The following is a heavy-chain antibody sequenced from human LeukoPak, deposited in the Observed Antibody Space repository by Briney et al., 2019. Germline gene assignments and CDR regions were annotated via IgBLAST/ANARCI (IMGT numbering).Heavy chain of an antibody. D-gene: IGHD2-15*01. CDR2: ISAYNGNT. J-gene: IGHJ5*02. CDR1: GYTFTSYG. CDR3: ASFAYCSGGSCYARAFDP. V-gene: IGHV1-18*01. Sequence: ASVKVSCKASGYTFTSYGISWVRQAPGQGLEWMRWISAYNGNTNYAQKLQGRVTMTTDTSTSTAYMELRSLRSDDTAVYYCASFAYCSGGSCYARAFDPWGQGTLVTVSS.